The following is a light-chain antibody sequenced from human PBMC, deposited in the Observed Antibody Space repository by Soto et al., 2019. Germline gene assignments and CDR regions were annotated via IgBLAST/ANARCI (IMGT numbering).Light chain of an antibody. CDR2: DAS. V-gene: IGKV1-5*01. CDR1: QSINGW. J-gene: IGKJ1*01. CDR3: QQANSFPWT. Sequence: DIQMTQSPSTLSASVGDRVIITCRASQSINGWLAWHQQKPGTAPKLLIHDASTLESGVPSRFSGSGSGTDFTLTITYLQPEDFATYYCQQANSFPWTVGQGTKVDIK.